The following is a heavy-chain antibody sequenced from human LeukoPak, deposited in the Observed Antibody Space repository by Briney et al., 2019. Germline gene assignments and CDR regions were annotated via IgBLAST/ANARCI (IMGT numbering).Heavy chain of an antibody. V-gene: IGHV1-69*06. CDR1: GGTFSSYA. J-gene: IGHJ5*02. Sequence: SVKVSCKASGGTFSSYAISWVRQAPGHGLEWMGGIIPIFGTANYAQKFQGRVTITADKSTSTAYIELSSLRAEDAAVYYCARRGRITIFGGTGEYWFDPWGQGTLVTVSS. CDR2: IIPIFGTA. D-gene: IGHD3-3*01. CDR3: ARRGRITIFGGTGEYWFDP.